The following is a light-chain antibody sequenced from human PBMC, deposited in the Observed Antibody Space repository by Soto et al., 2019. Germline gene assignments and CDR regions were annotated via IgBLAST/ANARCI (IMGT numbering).Light chain of an antibody. V-gene: IGKV3-20*01. Sequence: EIVLTQSPGTLSLSPGERATLSCRASQTVSSNYLAWYQQKPGQAPRLLIYGASSRATGIPDRCSGSGSGTDFTLTISRLEPEDFAVYSCQQYGSSPLTFGGGTKVEIK. CDR2: GAS. CDR3: QQYGSSPLT. J-gene: IGKJ4*01. CDR1: QTVSSNY.